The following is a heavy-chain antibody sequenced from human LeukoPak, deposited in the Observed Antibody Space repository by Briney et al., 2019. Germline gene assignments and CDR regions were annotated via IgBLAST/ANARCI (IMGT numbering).Heavy chain of an antibody. D-gene: IGHD3-22*01. V-gene: IGHV3-43D*03. J-gene: IGHJ4*02. CDR3: ASLERRGYYDSSGYYYGDY. CDR2: ISWDGGST. CDR1: GFTFHDYA. Sequence: GGSLRLSCAASGFTFHDYAMHWVRQAPGKGLEWVSLISWDGGSTYYADSVKGRFTISRDNSKNTLYLQMNSLRAEDTAVYYCASLERRGYYDSSGYYYGDYWGQGTLVTVSS.